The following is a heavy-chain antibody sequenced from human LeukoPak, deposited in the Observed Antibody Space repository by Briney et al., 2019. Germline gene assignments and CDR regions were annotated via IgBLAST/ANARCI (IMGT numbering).Heavy chain of an antibody. D-gene: IGHD3-10*01. CDR2: INHSGST. CDR3: AREGIGLLWFGELLSYAFDI. V-gene: IGHV4-34*01. J-gene: IGHJ3*02. CDR1: GGSFSGYY. Sequence: SETLSLTCAVYGGSFSGYYWSWIRQPPGKGLGWIGEINHSGSTNYNPSLKSRVTISVDTSKNQFSLKLSSVTAADTAVYYCAREGIGLLWFGELLSYAFDIWGQGTMVTVSS.